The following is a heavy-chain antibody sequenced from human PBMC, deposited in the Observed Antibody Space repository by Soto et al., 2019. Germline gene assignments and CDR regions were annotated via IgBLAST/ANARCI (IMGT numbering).Heavy chain of an antibody. CDR3: AKPDGATYNFRY. J-gene: IGHJ4*02. Sequence: DVQLLESGGSLVQPGGSLRLSCAASGFTFNTNSMSWVRQAPGKGLEWVSAISRSGGSTYYADSVKGRFIISRDNSQNTLYLQMNSLRAEDTAVYYCAKPDGATYNFRYWGQGTLVTVSS. D-gene: IGHD1-1*01. V-gene: IGHV3-23*01. CDR2: ISRSGGST. CDR1: GFTFNTNS.